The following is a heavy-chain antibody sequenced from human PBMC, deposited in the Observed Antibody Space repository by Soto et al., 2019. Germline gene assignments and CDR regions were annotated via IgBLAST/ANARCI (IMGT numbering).Heavy chain of an antibody. V-gene: IGHV4-39*01. D-gene: IGHD3-3*01. CDR1: GGSIRSSSYY. CDR2: IFYNGFT. J-gene: IGHJ2*01. Sequence: SETLSLTCTVSGGSIRSSSYYWGWIRQPPGKGLDWIGSIFYNGFTYYNASLKSRVTISVDTSKNHFSLKLSSVTAADTAVYFCARQDDFWSGSGYFDLWGRGTLVTVSS. CDR3: ARQDDFWSGSGYFDL.